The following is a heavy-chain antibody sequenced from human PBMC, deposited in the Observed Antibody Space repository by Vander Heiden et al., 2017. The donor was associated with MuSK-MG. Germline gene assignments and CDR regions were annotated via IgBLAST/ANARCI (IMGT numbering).Heavy chain of an antibody. CDR2: IWYDGSNK. Sequence: QVLLVECGGGVVQAWRFLRLSCAAFVFTFRGYVMLWVRQTPGKVLEWVAVIWYDGSNKYYADSGKGRFTISKDNTKNTLYMQMNRLRAEDTAVYYCAKVHSSGYRADDFKHWGQGTLVTVSS. J-gene: IGHJ1*01. CDR3: AKVHSSGYRADDFKH. CDR1: VFTFRGYV. V-gene: IGHV3-33*06. D-gene: IGHD6-13*01.